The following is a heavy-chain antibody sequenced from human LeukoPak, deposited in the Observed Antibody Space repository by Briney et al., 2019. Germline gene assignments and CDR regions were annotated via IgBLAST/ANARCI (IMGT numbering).Heavy chain of an antibody. V-gene: IGHV4-59*01. J-gene: IGHJ3*02. CDR1: GGSISSYY. Sequence: PSETLSLTCTVSGGSISSYYWSWIRQPPGKGLEWIGYIYYSGSTNYNPSLTGRVTISVDTSKNQFFLKLSSVTAADTAVYYCAREYNYYDSSGWDAFEIWGQGTMVTVSS. D-gene: IGHD3-22*01. CDR2: IYYSGST. CDR3: AREYNYYDSSGWDAFEI.